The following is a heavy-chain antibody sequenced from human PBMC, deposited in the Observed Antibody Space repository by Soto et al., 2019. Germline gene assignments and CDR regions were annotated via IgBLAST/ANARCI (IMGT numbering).Heavy chain of an antibody. V-gene: IGHV3-48*01. CDR1: GLTFSSYS. Sequence: HPGGSLRLSCAASGLTFSSYSMNWVRQAQGKGLEWVSYISSSSSTIYYADSMKGRFTISRDNAKNSLYLQMNSLRAEDTAVYYCAREVRVDWFSRAYYYYMDVWGKGTTVTVSS. CDR2: ISSSSSTI. CDR3: AREVRVDWFSRAYYYYMDV. D-gene: IGHD3-9*01. J-gene: IGHJ6*03.